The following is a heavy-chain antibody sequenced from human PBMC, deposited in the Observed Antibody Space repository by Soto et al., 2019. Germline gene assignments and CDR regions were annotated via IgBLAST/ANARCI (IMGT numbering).Heavy chain of an antibody. Sequence: SETLSLTCAVSGGSISSSNWWSWVRQPPGKGLEWIGEIYHSGSTNYNPSLKSRVTISVDKSKNQFSLKLSSVTAADTAVYYCARANPHYCSGGSCYYYGMDVWGQGTTVTVSS. CDR1: GGSISSSNW. CDR3: ARANPHYCSGGSCYYYGMDV. D-gene: IGHD2-15*01. CDR2: IYHSGST. J-gene: IGHJ6*02. V-gene: IGHV4-4*02.